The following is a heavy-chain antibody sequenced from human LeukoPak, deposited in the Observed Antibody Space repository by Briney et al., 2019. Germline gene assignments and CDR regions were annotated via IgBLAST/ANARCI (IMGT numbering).Heavy chain of an antibody. Sequence: PGGSLRLSCAASGFTFSSYGMHWVRQAPGKGLEWVAVISYDGSNKYYADSVKGRFTISRDNSKDTLYLQMNSLRAEDTAVYYCAKDKATVVTSYYYYGMDVWGQGTTVTVSS. D-gene: IGHD4-23*01. CDR2: ISYDGSNK. V-gene: IGHV3-30*18. J-gene: IGHJ6*02. CDR3: AKDKATVVTSYYYYGMDV. CDR1: GFTFSSYG.